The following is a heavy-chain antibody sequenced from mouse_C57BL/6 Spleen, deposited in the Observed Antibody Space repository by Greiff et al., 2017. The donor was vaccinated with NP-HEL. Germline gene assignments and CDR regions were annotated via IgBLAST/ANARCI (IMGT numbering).Heavy chain of an antibody. CDR1: GYTFTTYP. CDR3: ARRNLYDYDGYFDY. Sequence: QVQLKESGAELVKPGASVKMSCKASGYTFTTYPIEWMKQNHGKSLEWIGNFHPYNDDTKYNEKFKGKATLTVEKSSSTVYLELSRLTSDDSAVYYCARRNLYDYDGYFDYWGQGTTLTVSS. V-gene: IGHV1-47*01. CDR2: FHPYNDDT. D-gene: IGHD2-4*01. J-gene: IGHJ2*01.